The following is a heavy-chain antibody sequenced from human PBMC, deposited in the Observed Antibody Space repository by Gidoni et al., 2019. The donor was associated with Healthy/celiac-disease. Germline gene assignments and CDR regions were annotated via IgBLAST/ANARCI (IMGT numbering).Heavy chain of an antibody. D-gene: IGHD5-12*01. J-gene: IGHJ4*02. V-gene: IGHV3-21*01. Sequence: EVQLVESGGGLVKPGGSLRLSCAASGFTFSSYSMNWVRQAPGKGLEWVSSISSSSSYIYYADSVKGRFTISRDNAKNSLYLQMNSLRAEDTAVYYCARDSPRDPDIVATNDYWGQGTLVTVSS. CDR2: ISSSSSYI. CDR3: ARDSPRDPDIVATNDY. CDR1: GFTFSSYS.